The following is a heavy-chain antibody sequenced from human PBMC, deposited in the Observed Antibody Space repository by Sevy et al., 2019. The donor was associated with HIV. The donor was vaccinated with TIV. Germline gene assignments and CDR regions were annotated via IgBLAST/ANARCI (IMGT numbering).Heavy chain of an antibody. Sequence: SETLSLSFTVSVSSGPISTSNSYWGWIRQPPGKGLEWIGSVHYRGSTYYHPSLKSRVTISIHTSRNLFSLELKSVTAADTAFYFCARHDAVNPEYFDSWGRGILVTVSS. CDR2: VHYRGST. J-gene: IGHJ4*02. CDR3: ARHDAVNPEYFDS. CDR1: VSSGPISTSNSY. V-gene: IGHV4-39*01.